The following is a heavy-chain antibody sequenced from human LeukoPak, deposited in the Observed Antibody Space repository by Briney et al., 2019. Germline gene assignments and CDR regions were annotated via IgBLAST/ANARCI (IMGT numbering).Heavy chain of an antibody. D-gene: IGHD3-3*01. CDR1: GGSISSYY. CDR3: ARQTYMGFWSGYYSCGGFDY. V-gene: IGHV4-59*01. J-gene: IGHJ4*02. CDR2: IFYSGST. Sequence: SETLSLTCTVSGGSISSYYWSWLWQPPGGGREWVGYIFYSGSTNYNPSLKSRVTISVDTSKNQFSLKLSSVTAADTAVYYCARQTYMGFWSGYYSCGGFDYWGQRTLVTVSS.